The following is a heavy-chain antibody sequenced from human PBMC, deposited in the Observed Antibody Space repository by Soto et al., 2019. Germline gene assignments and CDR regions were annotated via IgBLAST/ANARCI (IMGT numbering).Heavy chain of an antibody. D-gene: IGHD2-2*03. Sequence: SETLSFTFTVSGGSVSSSTYYWCWSRLAQGKGLEWIWSIEYSVSTYYNPSLNSRVTLSVDTSKNQFSLRLSSVTAADPDVYYCASGYGWFDPWGQGTLVTVSS. CDR3: ASGYGWFDP. J-gene: IGHJ5*02. CDR2: IEYSVST. CDR1: GGSVSSSTYY. V-gene: IGHV4-39*01.